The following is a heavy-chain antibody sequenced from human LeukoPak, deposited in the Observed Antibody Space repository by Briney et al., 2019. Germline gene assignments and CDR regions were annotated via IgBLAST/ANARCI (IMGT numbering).Heavy chain of an antibody. V-gene: IGHV4-34*01. CDR1: GFTFSSYA. D-gene: IGHD6-13*01. CDR2: INHSGST. Sequence: GSLRLSCAASGFTFSSYAMSWVRQAPGKGLEWIGEINHSGSTNYNPSLKSRVTISIDTSKNQFSLKLSSVTAADTALYYCARGPGTWYYYWGQGTLVTVSS. J-gene: IGHJ4*02. CDR3: ARGPGTWYYY.